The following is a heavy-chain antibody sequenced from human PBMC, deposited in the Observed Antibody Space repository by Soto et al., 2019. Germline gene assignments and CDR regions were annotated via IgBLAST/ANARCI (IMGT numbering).Heavy chain of an antibody. J-gene: IGHJ4*02. CDR3: ARASKQWLVIFDY. CDR2: IYYSGGT. Sequence: SETLSLTCTVSGGSISSGGYYWSWIRQHPGKGLEWIGYIYYSGGTYYNPSLKSRVTISVDTSKNQFSLKLSSVTAADTAVYYCARASKQWLVIFDYWGQGTLVTVSS. CDR1: GGSISSGGYY. V-gene: IGHV4-31*03. D-gene: IGHD6-19*01.